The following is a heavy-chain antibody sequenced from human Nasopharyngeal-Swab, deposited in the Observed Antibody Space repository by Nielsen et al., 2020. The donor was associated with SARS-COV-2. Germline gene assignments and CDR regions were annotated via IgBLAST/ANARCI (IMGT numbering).Heavy chain of an antibody. V-gene: IGHV3-9*01. D-gene: IGHD2-2*01. J-gene: IGHJ6*02. Sequence: SLKIPCAASGFTFDDYAMHWVRQAPGKGLEWVSGISWNSGSIGYADSVKGRFTISRDNAKNSLYLQMNSLRAEDTALYYCAKTLNPYCSSTSCYSGGMDVWGQGTTVTVSS. CDR1: GFTFDDYA. CDR2: ISWNSGSI. CDR3: AKTLNPYCSSTSCYSGGMDV.